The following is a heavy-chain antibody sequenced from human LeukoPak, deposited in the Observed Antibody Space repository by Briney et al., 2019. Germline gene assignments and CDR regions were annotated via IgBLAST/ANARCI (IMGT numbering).Heavy chain of an antibody. V-gene: IGHV3-23*01. CDR1: GGSISISSYY. J-gene: IGHJ4*02. Sequence: ETLSLTCTVSGGSISISSYYWGWIRQPPGKGLEWVSAISGSGSSTYYADSVKGRFTISRDNSKNTLYLQMNSLSGEDTPVYHCLKQKAVAAGSFDRWGQGTLVTVSS. D-gene: IGHD6-13*01. CDR3: LKQKAVAAGSFDR. CDR2: ISGSGSST.